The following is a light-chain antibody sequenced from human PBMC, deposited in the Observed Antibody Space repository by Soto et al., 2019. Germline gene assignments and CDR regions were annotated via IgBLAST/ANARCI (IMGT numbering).Light chain of an antibody. V-gene: IGLV1-51*02. CDR1: SSNIGNNY. CDR3: GTWDISLSLWV. CDR2: ENN. J-gene: IGLJ3*02. Sequence: QSVLTQPPSVSAAPGQKVTISCSGSSSNIGNNYVSWYQQLPETAPKLLIYENNKRPSGIPDRFSGSKSGTSATLGITGLQTGDEADYYCGTWDISLSLWVFGVGTKLTVL.